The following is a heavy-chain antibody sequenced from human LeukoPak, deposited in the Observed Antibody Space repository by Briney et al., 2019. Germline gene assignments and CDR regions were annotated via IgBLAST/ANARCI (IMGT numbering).Heavy chain of an antibody. CDR1: GYSFTSYW. CDR2: IYPGDSDT. CDR3: ARTHCSSTSCYSDGWFDP. D-gene: IGHD2-2*01. J-gene: IGHJ5*02. Sequence: GESLKISCKGSGYSFTSYWIGRVRQMPGKGLEWMGIIYPGDSDTRYSPSFQGQVTISADKSISTAYLQWSSLKASDTAMYYCARTHCSSTSCYSDGWFDPWGQGTLVTASS. V-gene: IGHV5-51*01.